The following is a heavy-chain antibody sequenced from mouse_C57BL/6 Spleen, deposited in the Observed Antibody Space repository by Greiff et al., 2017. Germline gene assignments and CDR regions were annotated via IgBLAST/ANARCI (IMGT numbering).Heavy chain of an antibody. CDR3: AKKGITTAAMDY. CDR2: IWGGGST. D-gene: IGHD1-1*01. Sequence: VQLVESGPGLVAPSQSLSITCTASGFSLTSYGVDWVRQPPGQGLEWLGVIWGGGSTNYNSAPISRLTSNKDNSKSKVFIKMNSQQTDDTAMDNCAKKGITTAAMDYWGQGTSVTVSS. V-gene: IGHV2-9*01. CDR1: GFSLTSYG. J-gene: IGHJ4*01.